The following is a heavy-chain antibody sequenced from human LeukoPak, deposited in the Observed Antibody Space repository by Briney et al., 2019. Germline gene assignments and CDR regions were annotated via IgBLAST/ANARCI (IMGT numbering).Heavy chain of an antibody. Sequence: GGSLRLSCAASGFTFSSYAMSWVRQAPGKGLEWVSAIGGSGGSTYYADSVKGRFTISRDNAKNSLYLQMNSLRAEDTAIYYCAELGITMIGGVWGKGTTVTISS. CDR3: AELGITMIGGV. V-gene: IGHV3-23*01. J-gene: IGHJ6*04. CDR1: GFTFSSYA. D-gene: IGHD3-10*02. CDR2: IGGSGGST.